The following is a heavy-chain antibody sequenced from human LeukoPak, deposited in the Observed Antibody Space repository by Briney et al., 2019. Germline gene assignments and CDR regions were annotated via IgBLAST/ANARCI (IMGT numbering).Heavy chain of an antibody. CDR1: GFIVNTNY. CDR2: LFGGGTA. Sequence: GGPLRLSCAASGFIVNTNYMTWVRQAPGKGLEWVSLLFGGGTAYYADSVKGRFTISRDISKNTLYLQMNSLRVEDTAVYYCARGGHSMIVAFDIWGQGTMVTVSS. D-gene: IGHD3-22*01. CDR3: ARGGHSMIVAFDI. V-gene: IGHV3-53*01. J-gene: IGHJ3*02.